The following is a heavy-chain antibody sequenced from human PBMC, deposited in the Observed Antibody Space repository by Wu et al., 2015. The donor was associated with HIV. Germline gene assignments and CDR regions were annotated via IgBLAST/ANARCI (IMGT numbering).Heavy chain of an antibody. Sequence: QGRLKQFGPQVKRPGASVTVSCVASDYTFVNYMINWVRHIPGRGFEWMGWINPNSGGSKSPQKFQGRVTMTRDTSVSTVYLELTRLKFDDTAIYYCTKDYGIVGSTLPEYFQHWGQGTLVTVSS. CDR1: DYTFVNYM. CDR3: TKDYGIVGSTLPEYFQH. CDR2: INPNSGGS. J-gene: IGHJ1*01. V-gene: IGHV1-2*02. D-gene: IGHD1-26*01.